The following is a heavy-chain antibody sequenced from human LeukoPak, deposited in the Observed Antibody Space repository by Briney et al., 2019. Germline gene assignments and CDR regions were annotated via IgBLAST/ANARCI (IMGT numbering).Heavy chain of an antibody. J-gene: IGHJ6*02. CDR2: INPIRGIA. CDR3: ARDGTYSYVSDYYYAMDV. D-gene: IGHD5-18*01. Sequence: SVKVSCKASGGTFSSYAISWVRQAPGQGLEWMGRINPIRGIANYAQKFQGRVTITADKSTSTAYMELSSLRSEDTAVYYCARDGTYSYVSDYYYAMDVWGQGATVTVSS. CDR1: GGTFSSYA. V-gene: IGHV1-69*04.